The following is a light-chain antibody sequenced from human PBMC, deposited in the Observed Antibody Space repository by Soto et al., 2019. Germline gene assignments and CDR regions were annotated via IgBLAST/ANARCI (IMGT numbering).Light chain of an antibody. CDR3: ASYIDSSALDVV. CDR1: SSDIGGYNY. J-gene: IGLJ3*02. V-gene: IGLV2-14*03. Sequence: QSVLTQPASVSGSPGQSITISCTGTSSDIGGYNYVSWYQHHPGKAPKLLIYDVSNRPLGVSYRFSGSKSGNTASLTISGLQAEDEAVYYRASYIDSSALDVVFGGGTKLTVL. CDR2: DVS.